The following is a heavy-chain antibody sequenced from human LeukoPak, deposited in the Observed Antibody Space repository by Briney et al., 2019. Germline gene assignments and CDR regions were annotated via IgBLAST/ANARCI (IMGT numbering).Heavy chain of an antibody. D-gene: IGHD6-19*01. J-gene: IGHJ4*02. Sequence: SETLSLTCTVSGGSISSYYWSWIRQPPGKGLEWIGYIYYSGSTNYNPFLKSRVTISVDTSKNQFSLKLSSVTAADTAVYYCARVLGYSSGWFGGFDYWGQGTLVTVSS. CDR1: GGSISSYY. CDR2: IYYSGST. CDR3: ARVLGYSSGWFGGFDY. V-gene: IGHV4-59*01.